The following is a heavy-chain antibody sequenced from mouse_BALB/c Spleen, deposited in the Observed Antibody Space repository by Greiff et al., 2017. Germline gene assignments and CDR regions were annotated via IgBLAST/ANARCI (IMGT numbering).Heavy chain of an antibody. CDR2: IYPGDGDT. V-gene: IGHV1-87*01. J-gene: IGHJ1*01. D-gene: IGHD1-1*01. CDR1: GYTFTSYW. Sequence: QVQLQQSGAELARPGASVKLSCKASGYTFTSYWMQWVKQRPGQGLEWIGAIYPGDGDTRYTQKFKGKATLTADKSSSTAYMQLSSVASEDSAVYYCARRDLGYGSSYFDVWGAGTTVTVSS. CDR3: ARRDLGYGSSYFDV.